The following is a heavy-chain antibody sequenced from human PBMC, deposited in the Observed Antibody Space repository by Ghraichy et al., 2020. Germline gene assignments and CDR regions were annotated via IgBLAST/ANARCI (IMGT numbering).Heavy chain of an antibody. Sequence: SETLSLTCTVSGGSISSYYWSWIRQPPGKGLEWIGYIYYSGSTNYNPSLKSRVTISVDTSKNHFSLKLSSVTAADTAVYYCARALTGDTDDAFDIWGQGTMVTVSS. J-gene: IGHJ3*02. V-gene: IGHV4-59*01. CDR3: ARALTGDTDDAFDI. D-gene: IGHD7-27*01. CDR1: GGSISSYY. CDR2: IYYSGST.